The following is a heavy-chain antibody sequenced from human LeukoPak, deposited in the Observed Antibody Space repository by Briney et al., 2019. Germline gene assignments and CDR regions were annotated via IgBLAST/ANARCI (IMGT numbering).Heavy chain of an antibody. CDR2: IYYSGST. V-gene: IGHV4-34*01. J-gene: IGHJ5*02. D-gene: IGHD1-26*01. CDR3: ARSDSGTLGNWFDP. Sequence: SETLSLTCAVYGGSFSGYYWSWIRQPPGKGLEWIGSIYYSGSTYYNPSLKSRVTISVDTSKNQFSLKLSSVTAADTAVYYCARSDSGTLGNWFDPWGQGTLVTVSS. CDR1: GGSFSGYY.